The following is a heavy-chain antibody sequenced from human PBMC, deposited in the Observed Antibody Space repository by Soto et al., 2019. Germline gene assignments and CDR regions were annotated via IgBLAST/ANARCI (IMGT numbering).Heavy chain of an antibody. Sequence: SETLSLTCTVSGASINTYYWAWIRQPPGKGLEWIGYIHNSGTTDYNPSLKSRVTMSVDTSKSQFSLKLSSVTAADTAEYYCARDYGAGSYGIDYWGQGTLVTVSS. CDR2: IHNSGTT. V-gene: IGHV4-59*01. D-gene: IGHD3-10*01. CDR1: GASINTYY. J-gene: IGHJ4*02. CDR3: ARDYGAGSYGIDY.